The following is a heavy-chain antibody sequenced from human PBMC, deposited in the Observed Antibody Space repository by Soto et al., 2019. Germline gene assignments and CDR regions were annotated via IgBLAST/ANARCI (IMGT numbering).Heavy chain of an antibody. Sequence: GGSLRLSCTSSVFSFSNSALHCARHSPGKWLESVALVSFDGSNRYYAEYVKGRFTISRDNLKKTVFLQMNSLRAEDTALYYCARSTGIALHTAFDILGQGTMVNLS. CDR3: ARSTGIALHTAFDI. V-gene: IGHV3-30*04. J-gene: IGHJ3*02. D-gene: IGHD6-13*01. CDR1: VFSFSNSA. CDR2: VSFDGSNR.